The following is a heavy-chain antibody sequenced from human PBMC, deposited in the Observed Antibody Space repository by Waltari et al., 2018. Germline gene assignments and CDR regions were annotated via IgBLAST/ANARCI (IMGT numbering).Heavy chain of an antibody. Sequence: QVQLVQSGGEVRRPGASVTVSCKATGYIFTRYGISWVRQAPGQGLEWMGWISGYDDTTHFAKNFQGRVTMSTETFTSTVYMDLRSLRSDDTAVYYCARDYYYGSGSSWSDVFDIWGQGTMVTVSS. V-gene: IGHV1-18*01. J-gene: IGHJ3*02. CDR2: ISGYDDTT. CDR3: ARDYYYGSGSSWSDVFDI. CDR1: GYIFTRYG. D-gene: IGHD3-10*01.